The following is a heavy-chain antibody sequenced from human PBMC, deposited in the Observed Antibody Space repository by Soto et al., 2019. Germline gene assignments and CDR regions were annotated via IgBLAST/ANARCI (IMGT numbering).Heavy chain of an antibody. CDR1: GFTFSSYA. CDR2: ISYDGSNK. V-gene: IGHV3-30-3*01. D-gene: IGHD1-1*01. CDR3: AREASRNWNDDEGAFDI. J-gene: IGHJ3*02. Sequence: QVQLVESGGGVVQPGRSLRLSCAASGFTFSSYAMHWVRQAPGKGLEWVAVISYDGSNKYYADSVKGRFTISRDNSKNTLYLQMNRLRAEDTAVYYCAREASRNWNDDEGAFDIWGQGTMVTVSS.